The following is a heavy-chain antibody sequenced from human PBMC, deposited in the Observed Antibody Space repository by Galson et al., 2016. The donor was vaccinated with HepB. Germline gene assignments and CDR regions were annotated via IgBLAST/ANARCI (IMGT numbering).Heavy chain of an antibody. D-gene: IGHD5-24*01. CDR1: GFTLSGHS. Sequence: SLRLSCAASGFTLSGHSMNWVRQAPGKGLEWVSSISSSSNYKYQADSLKGRFTISRDNAKNSLYLQMNSLRAEDTAVYYCARLDDYTSSYDQRGRGTLVTVSS. CDR2: ISSSSNYK. V-gene: IGHV3-21*01. J-gene: IGHJ4*02. CDR3: ARLDDYTSSYDQ.